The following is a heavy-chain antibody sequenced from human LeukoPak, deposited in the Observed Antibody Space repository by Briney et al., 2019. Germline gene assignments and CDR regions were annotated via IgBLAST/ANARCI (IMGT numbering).Heavy chain of an antibody. D-gene: IGHD3-22*01. CDR3: ARGGYYDSSGYSLDAFDI. Sequence: SETLSLTCTVSGGSISSYYWSWIRQPPGKGLEWIGYIYYSGSTNYNPSLKSRVTISVDTSKNQFSLKLSSVTAADTAVYYCARGGYYDSSGYSLDAFDIWGQGTMVTVSS. V-gene: IGHV4-59*01. CDR2: IYYSGST. CDR1: GGSISSYY. J-gene: IGHJ3*02.